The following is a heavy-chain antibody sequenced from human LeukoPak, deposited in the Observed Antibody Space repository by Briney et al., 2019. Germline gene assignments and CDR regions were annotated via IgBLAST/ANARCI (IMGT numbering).Heavy chain of an antibody. D-gene: IGHD6-13*01. CDR3: AGAGTSSWYLDY. CDR2: IYYSGST. CDR1: GCSISSYY. V-gene: IGHV4-59*01. Sequence: SETLSLTCTVSGCSISSYYWSWIRQPPGKGLEWIGYIYYSGSTNYNPSLKSRVTISVDTSKNQFSLKLTSVTAADTAVYYCAGAGTSSWYLDYWGQGTLVTVSS. J-gene: IGHJ4*02.